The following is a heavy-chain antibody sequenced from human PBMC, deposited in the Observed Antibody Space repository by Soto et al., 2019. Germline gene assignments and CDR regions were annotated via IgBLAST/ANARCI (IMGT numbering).Heavy chain of an antibody. D-gene: IGHD6-13*01. CDR1: GYTFTSYT. V-gene: IGHV1-3*01. CDR3: AAGFIAAAGRDYYYYYGMDV. CDR2: INAGNGNT. Sequence: ASVKVSCKASGYTFTSYTMHWVRQAPGQRLEWMGWINAGNGNTKYSQKFQGRVTITRDTSASTAYMELSSLRSEDTAVYYCAAGFIAAAGRDYYYYYGMDVWGQGTTVTVS. J-gene: IGHJ6*02.